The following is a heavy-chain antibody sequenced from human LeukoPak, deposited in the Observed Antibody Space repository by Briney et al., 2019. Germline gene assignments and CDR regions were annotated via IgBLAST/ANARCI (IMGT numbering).Heavy chain of an antibody. D-gene: IGHD3-10*01. CDR1: GFTFSSYA. V-gene: IGHV3-23*01. CDR2: ISGSGGST. CDR3: ARGRFGEFYFDY. J-gene: IGHJ4*02. Sequence: GGSLRLSCAAFGFTFSSYAMSWVRQAPGKGLEWVSAISGSGGSTYYADSVKGRFTISRDNAKNSLYLQMNSLRAEDTAVYYCARGRFGEFYFDYWGQGTLVTVSS.